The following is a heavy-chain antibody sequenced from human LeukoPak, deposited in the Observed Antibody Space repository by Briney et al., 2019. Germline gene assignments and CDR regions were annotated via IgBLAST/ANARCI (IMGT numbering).Heavy chain of an antibody. D-gene: IGHD3-22*01. V-gene: IGHV1-24*01. CDR1: GYTLTELS. Sequence: GASVKVSCKVSGYTLTELSMHWVRQAPGKGLEWMGGFDPEDDETIYAQKFQGRVTMAEDTSTDTAYMELSSLRSEDTAVYYCATSYDSSGYYPNWFDPWGQGTLVTVSS. J-gene: IGHJ5*02. CDR3: ATSYDSSGYYPNWFDP. CDR2: FDPEDDET.